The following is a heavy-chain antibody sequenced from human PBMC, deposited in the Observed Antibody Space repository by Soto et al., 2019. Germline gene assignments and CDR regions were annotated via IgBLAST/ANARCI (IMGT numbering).Heavy chain of an antibody. CDR2: IYHSGST. V-gene: IGHV4-4*02. J-gene: IGHJ6*02. CDR3: ARGVLVPAAAAPYYYYGMDV. D-gene: IGHD2-2*01. Sequence: QVQLQESGPGLVKPSGTLSLTCAVSGGSISSSNWWSWVRQPPGKGLEWIGEIYHSGSTIYNPSLKSRVTISLDKSKNQFSLKLSSVTAADTAVYYCARGVLVPAAAAPYYYYGMDVWGQGTTVTVSS. CDR1: GGSISSSNW.